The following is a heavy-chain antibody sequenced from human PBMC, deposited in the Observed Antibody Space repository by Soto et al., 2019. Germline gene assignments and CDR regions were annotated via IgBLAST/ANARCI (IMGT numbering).Heavy chain of an antibody. D-gene: IGHD6-19*01. CDR1: GFTFSSYS. CDR2: ISSSSSYI. Sequence: GGSLRLSCAASGFTFSSYSMNWVRQAPGKGLEWVSSISSSSSYIYYADSVKGRFTISRDNAKNSLYLQMNSLRAEDTAVYYCARDDVTVAGFRPPVYGMDVWGQGTTVTVSS. V-gene: IGHV3-21*01. J-gene: IGHJ6*02. CDR3: ARDDVTVAGFRPPVYGMDV.